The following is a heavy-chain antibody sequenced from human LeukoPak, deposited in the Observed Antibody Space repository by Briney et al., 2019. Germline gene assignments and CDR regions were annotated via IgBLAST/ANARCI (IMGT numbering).Heavy chain of an antibody. CDR2: IYYSGST. D-gene: IGHD1-20*01. J-gene: IGHJ4*02. V-gene: IGHV4-39*01. CDR3: ARWVITGTGDD. Sequence: PSETLSLTCTVPGGSISSNGYYWGWSRQPPGKGLEWIGTIYYSGSTYYNPSLKSRVTISVDTSKNQFSLKLSSVTAADTAVYYCARWVITGTGDDWGQGTLVTVSS. CDR1: GGSISSNGYY.